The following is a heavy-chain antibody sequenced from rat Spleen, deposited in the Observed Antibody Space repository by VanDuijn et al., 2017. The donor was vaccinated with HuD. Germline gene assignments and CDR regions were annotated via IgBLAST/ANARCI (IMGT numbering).Heavy chain of an antibody. CDR1: GFTFSDFY. CDR2: IRHDGGST. Sequence: EVQLVESGGGLVQPGRSLKLSCAASGFTFSDFYMAWVRQAPTKGLEWVASIRHDGGSTYYRDSVKGRFTISRDNAKSSLYLQMDSLRSEDTATYYCARRHYGYTDYFDCWGQGVMVTVSS. CDR3: ARRHYGYTDYFDC. V-gene: IGHV5-20*01. D-gene: IGHD1-9*01. J-gene: IGHJ2*01.